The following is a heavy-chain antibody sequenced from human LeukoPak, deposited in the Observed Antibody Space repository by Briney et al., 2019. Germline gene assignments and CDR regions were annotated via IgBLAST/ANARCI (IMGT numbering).Heavy chain of an antibody. CDR1: GGSFSGYY. CDR3: ARSRYNWNDDAFDM. V-gene: IGHV4-59*01. J-gene: IGHJ3*02. CDR2: IHYSGST. Sequence: PSETLSLTCAVYGGSFSGYYWSWIRQPPGKGLEWIGYIHYSGSTKYNPSLKSRVTISVDTSKNQFSLKLSSVTAAETAVYYCARSRYNWNDDAFDMWGQGTMVTVSS. D-gene: IGHD1-1*01.